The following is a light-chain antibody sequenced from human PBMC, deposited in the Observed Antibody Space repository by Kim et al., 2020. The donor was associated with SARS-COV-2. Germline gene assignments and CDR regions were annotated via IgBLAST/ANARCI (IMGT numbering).Light chain of an antibody. CDR3: QQYNAYSSWT. CDR2: DAS. CDR1: QSINTW. V-gene: IGKV1-5*01. Sequence: DIQMTQSPSTLSASVGDRATITCRASQSINTWLAWYQQKRGKASKLLIYDASTLESGVPPRFSGSGSGTEFTLTISSLQPDDFATYYCQQYNAYSSWTFGQGTKVEIK. J-gene: IGKJ1*01.